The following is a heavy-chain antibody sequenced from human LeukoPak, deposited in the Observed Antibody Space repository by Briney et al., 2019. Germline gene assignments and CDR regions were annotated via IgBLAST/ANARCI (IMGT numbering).Heavy chain of an antibody. CDR2: ISSSSSYI. J-gene: IGHJ4*02. V-gene: IGHV3-21*01. CDR3: ARLISRYAPFDY. CDR1: GFTFSSYS. D-gene: IGHD5-12*01. Sequence: GGSLRLSCAASGFTFSSYSMNWVRQAPGKGLEWVSSISSSSSYIYYADSVKGRFTISRDNAKNSLYLQMNSLIAEDTAVYYCARLISRYAPFDYWGQGTLVTVSS.